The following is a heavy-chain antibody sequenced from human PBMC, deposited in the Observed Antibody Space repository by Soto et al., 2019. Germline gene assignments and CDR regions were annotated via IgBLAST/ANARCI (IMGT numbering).Heavy chain of an antibody. Sequence: EVQLLESGGGLVQPGGSLRLSCAASGFAFRNFAFNWVRQAPGKGLEWVSAIVGGGGSTYYADSVKGRFTISRDNSKNTLYLQMNSLRAEDTAVYSSALGCSGGSCYWSSDYWGQGTLVTVSS. CDR3: ALGCSGGSCYWSSDY. V-gene: IGHV3-23*01. D-gene: IGHD2-15*01. J-gene: IGHJ4*02. CDR1: GFAFRNFA. CDR2: IVGGGGST.